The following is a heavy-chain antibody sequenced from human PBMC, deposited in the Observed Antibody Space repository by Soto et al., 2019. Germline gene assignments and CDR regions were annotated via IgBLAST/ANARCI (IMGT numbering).Heavy chain of an antibody. Sequence: GGSLRLSCTASGFTLSSYWMHWVRQAPGKGLVWVSRINGDGSVTSYADSVQGRFTISRDSAKNTVYLQMTNMDPVDTATYYCAHHDYGDYVVYDYWGQGTLVTVSS. CDR1: GFTLSSYW. D-gene: IGHD4-17*01. V-gene: IGHV3-74*01. CDR2: INGDGSVT. CDR3: AHHDYGDYVVYDY. J-gene: IGHJ4*02.